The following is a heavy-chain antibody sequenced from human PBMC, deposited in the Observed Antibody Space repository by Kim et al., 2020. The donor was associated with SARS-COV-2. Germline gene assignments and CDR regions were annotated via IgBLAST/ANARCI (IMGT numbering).Heavy chain of an antibody. V-gene: IGHV4-34*01. CDR2: IKHSGRT. CDR3: ARRLFNTSGVGCQYFDL. J-gene: IGHJ2*01. CDR1: GGSFSGYY. D-gene: IGHD1-26*01. Sequence: SETLSLTCAVYGGSFSGYYWSWIRQPPGKGLEWIGEIKHSGRTNYNRSLKSRVTISVDTSKNQFSLKLTSVTAADTAVYDCARRLFNTSGVGCQYFDLW.